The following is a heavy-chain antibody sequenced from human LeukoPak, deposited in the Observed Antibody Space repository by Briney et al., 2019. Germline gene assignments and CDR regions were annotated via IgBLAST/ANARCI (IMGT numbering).Heavy chain of an antibody. V-gene: IGHV4-59*01. Sequence: SETLSLTCTVSGGSISSYYWSWIRQPPGKGLEWIGYIYYSGSTNYNPSLKSRVTISVDTSKNQFSLKLSSVTAADTAVYYCARAKKAYYYDSSGYYLPYFDYWGQGALVTVSS. D-gene: IGHD3-22*01. CDR2: IYYSGST. CDR3: ARAKKAYYYDSSGYYLPYFDY. J-gene: IGHJ4*02. CDR1: GGSISSYY.